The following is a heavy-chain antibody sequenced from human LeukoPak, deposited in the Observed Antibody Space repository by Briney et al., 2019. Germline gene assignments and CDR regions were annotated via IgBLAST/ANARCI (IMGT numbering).Heavy chain of an antibody. J-gene: IGHJ4*02. CDR2: ISWNSGSI. V-gene: IGHV3-9*01. CDR3: AKDNGAVAVTYFDY. D-gene: IGHD6-19*01. Sequence: GRSLRLSCAASGFTFDDYAMHWVRQAPGKGLEWVSGISWNSGSIGYADSVKGRFTIPRDNAKNSLYLQMNSLRAEDTALYYCAKDNGAVAVTYFDYWGQGTLVTVSS. CDR1: GFTFDDYA.